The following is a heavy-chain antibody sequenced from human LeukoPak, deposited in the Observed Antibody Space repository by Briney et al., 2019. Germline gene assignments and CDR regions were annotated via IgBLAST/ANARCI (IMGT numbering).Heavy chain of an antibody. J-gene: IGHJ4*02. CDR2: INHSGST. D-gene: IGHD3-22*01. Sequence: PSETLSLTCAVYGGSFSGYYCSWIRQPPGKGLEWIGEINHSGSTNYNPSLKSRVTISVDTSKNQFSLKLSSVTAADTAVYYCARLTLGYYDSSGYSDDWGQGTPVTVSS. CDR3: ARLTLGYYDSSGYSDD. CDR1: GGSFSGYY. V-gene: IGHV4-34*01.